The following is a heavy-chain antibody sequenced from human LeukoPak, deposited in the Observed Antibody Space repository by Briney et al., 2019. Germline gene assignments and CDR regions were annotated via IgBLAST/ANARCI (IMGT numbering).Heavy chain of an antibody. CDR1: GGTFSSYA. V-gene: IGHV1-69*13. J-gene: IGHJ4*02. Sequence: SVKVSCKASGGTFSSYAISWVRQAPGQGLEWMGGIIPIFGTANYAQKFQGRVTITADESTSTAYMELSSLRSEDTAVYYCARVFARSGEVSGSYYYYWGQGTLVTVSS. CDR2: IIPIFGTA. D-gene: IGHD1-26*01. CDR3: ARVFARSGEVSGSYYYY.